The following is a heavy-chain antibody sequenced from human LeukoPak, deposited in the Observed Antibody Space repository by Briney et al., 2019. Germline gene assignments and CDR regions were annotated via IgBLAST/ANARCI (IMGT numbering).Heavy chain of an antibody. D-gene: IGHD6-19*01. V-gene: IGHV1-8*01. CDR2: IHVGKGDT. CDR1: GYTFTSYD. J-gene: IGHJ6*02. Sequence: ASVTVSCTASGYTFTSYDINWVRQATGQGLEWMGWIHVGKGDTGSSQKVQGRVTITRDTSASTVYMELSSLRSEDTAVYYCVRKTPGPQFGMDVWGQGTTVTV. CDR3: VRKTPGPQFGMDV.